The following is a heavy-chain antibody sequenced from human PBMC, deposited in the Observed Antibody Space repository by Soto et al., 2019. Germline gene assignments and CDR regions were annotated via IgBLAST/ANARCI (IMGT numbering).Heavy chain of an antibody. J-gene: IGHJ4*02. V-gene: IGHV3-23*01. CDR1: GFTFSSYS. Sequence: GGSLRLSCVASGFTFSSYSMSWVRQAPGKGLEWVSGFRAGGDDGTTYYADSVKGRFTISRDDSKNTLFLQMNSLRAEDTAIYYCAKKVNSGSGSQYFDYFGQGTLVTVSS. D-gene: IGHD3-10*01. CDR2: FRAGGDDGTT. CDR3: AKKVNSGSGSQYFDY.